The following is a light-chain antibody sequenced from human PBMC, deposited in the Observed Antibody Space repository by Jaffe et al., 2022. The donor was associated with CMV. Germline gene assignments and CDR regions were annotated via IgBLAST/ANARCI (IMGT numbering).Light chain of an antibody. J-gene: IGLJ2*01. CDR1: SSNIANNF. Sequence: QSVLTQPPSVSAAPGQMVTISCSGSSSNIANNFVSWYQQVPGTAPRLLISENNKRPSGIPDRFSGSKSGTSATLDITGLQTGDEADYYCGTWDSSLSAVVFGGGTKLTLL. CDR3: GTWDSSLSAVV. V-gene: IGLV1-51*02. CDR2: ENN.